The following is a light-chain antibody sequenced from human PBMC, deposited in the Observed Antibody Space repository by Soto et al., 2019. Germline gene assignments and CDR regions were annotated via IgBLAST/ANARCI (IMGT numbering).Light chain of an antibody. Sequence: EIVLTQSPVTLSVSPGERATLSCRASQSVSSNLAWYQQKPGQAPRLLIYGASTRATGIPARFSGSGSGTEFTLTISSLQSEDFAVYYCQQYNNWPFTFGQGTRLEL. CDR3: QQYNNWPFT. CDR1: QSVSSN. J-gene: IGKJ5*01. CDR2: GAS. V-gene: IGKV3-15*01.